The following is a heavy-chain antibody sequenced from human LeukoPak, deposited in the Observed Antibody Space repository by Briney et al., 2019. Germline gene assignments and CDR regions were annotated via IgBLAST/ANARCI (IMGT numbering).Heavy chain of an antibody. V-gene: IGHV3-30-3*01. J-gene: IGHJ4*02. Sequence: GGSLRLSCAASGFTFSSYAMHWVRQAPGKGLEWVAVISYDGSNKYYADSVKGRFTISRDNSKNTLYLQMNSLRAEDTAVYYCARTYSSSLFDYWGQGTLVTVSS. CDR1: GFTFSSYA. CDR3: ARTYSSSLFDY. D-gene: IGHD6-13*01. CDR2: ISYDGSNK.